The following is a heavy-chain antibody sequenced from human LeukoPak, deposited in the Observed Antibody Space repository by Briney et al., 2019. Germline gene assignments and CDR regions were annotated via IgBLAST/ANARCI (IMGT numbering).Heavy chain of an antibody. CDR2: INHSGST. V-gene: IGHV4-34*01. CDR1: GGSFRGYY. CDR3: ARGRFWSSVGRFDP. J-gene: IGHJ5*02. Sequence: SETLSLTCAVYGGSFRGYYWSWIRQPPGKGLEWIGEINHSGSTNYNPSLKSRVTISVDTSKNQFSLKLSSVTAADTAVYYCARGRFWSSVGRFDPWGQGTLVTVSS. D-gene: IGHD3-3*01.